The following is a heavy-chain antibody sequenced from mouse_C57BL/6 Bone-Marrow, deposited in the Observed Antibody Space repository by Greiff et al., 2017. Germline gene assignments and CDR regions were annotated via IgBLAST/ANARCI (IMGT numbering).Heavy chain of an antibody. CDR3: EWFAY. Sequence: EVMLVESGGDLVKPGGSLKLSCAASGFTFSSYGMSWVRKTPDKRLEWVATISSGGSYTYYPDSVKGRFTISRANAKNTLYLQMSSLKSEDTAMYYCEWFAYWRQGTLVTVSA. CDR2: ISSGGSYT. V-gene: IGHV5-6*01. CDR1: GFTFSSYG. J-gene: IGHJ3*01.